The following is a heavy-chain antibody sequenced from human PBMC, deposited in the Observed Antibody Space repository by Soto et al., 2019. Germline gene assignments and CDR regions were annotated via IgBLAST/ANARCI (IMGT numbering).Heavy chain of an antibody. CDR1: GFTFSSYG. D-gene: IGHD1-26*01. V-gene: IGHV3-30*18. J-gene: IGHJ4*02. CDR2: ISYDGSKK. Sequence: QVQLVESGGGVVQPGRSLRLSCEASGFTFSSYGMHWVRQAPGKGLEWVAVISYDGSKKYYADSEKGRFTISRDNSKNTLYLQMNSLRAEDRAVYYCANVEGGAYPDFDLWGQGTLVTVSS. CDR3: ANVEGGAYPDFDL.